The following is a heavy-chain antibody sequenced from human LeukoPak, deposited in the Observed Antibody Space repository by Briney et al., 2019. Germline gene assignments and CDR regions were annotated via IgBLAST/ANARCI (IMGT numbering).Heavy chain of an antibody. CDR1: GYNFTTDW. Sequence: GESLQISCKGSGYNFTTDWIAWVRQMSGKGLEWMGIIDPGDSDTRYSPSFQGQITIPADKSIRTAYLQWGSLKASDTAMYYCARQPTVTTDALDIWGHGTMVTVSS. CDR3: ARQPTVTTDALDI. CDR2: IDPGDSDT. J-gene: IGHJ3*02. D-gene: IGHD4-17*01. V-gene: IGHV5-51*01.